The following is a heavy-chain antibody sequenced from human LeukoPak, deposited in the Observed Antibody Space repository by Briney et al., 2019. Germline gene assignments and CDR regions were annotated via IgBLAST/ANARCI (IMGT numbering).Heavy chain of an antibody. CDR3: ASYDILTGSPLYS. V-gene: IGHV4-61*08. D-gene: IGHD3-9*01. CDR2: IYYSGST. J-gene: IGHJ5*02. Sequence: SETLSLTCTVSGGSISSGDYYWSWIRQPPGKGLEWIGYIYYSGSTNYNPSLKSRVTISVDTSKNQFSLKLSSVTAADTAVYYCASYDILTGSPLYSWGQGTLVTVSS. CDR1: GGSISSGDYY.